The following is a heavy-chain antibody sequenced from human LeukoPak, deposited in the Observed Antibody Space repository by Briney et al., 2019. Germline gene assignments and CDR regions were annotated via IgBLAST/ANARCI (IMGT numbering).Heavy chain of an antibody. Sequence: PSETLSLTCAVSGYSISSGYYWGWIRHPPGKGLEWIGSIYHSGSTYYNPSLKSRVTISVDTSKNQFSLKLSSVTAADTAVYYCARDLYGDYGVHYYYYMDVWGKGTTVTVSS. CDR1: GYSISSGYY. V-gene: IGHV4-38-2*02. CDR2: IYHSGST. CDR3: ARDLYGDYGVHYYYYMDV. J-gene: IGHJ6*03. D-gene: IGHD4-17*01.